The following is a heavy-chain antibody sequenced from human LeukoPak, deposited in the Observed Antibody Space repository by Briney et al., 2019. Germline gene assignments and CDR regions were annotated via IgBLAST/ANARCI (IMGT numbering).Heavy chain of an antibody. D-gene: IGHD4-11*01. CDR1: GGSISSSSYY. Sequence: PSETLSLTCTVSGGSISSSSYYWGWIRQPPGKGLEWIGSIYYSGSTYYNPSLKSRVTISVDTSKNQFSLKLSSVTAADTAVYYCARLYSHDYSNPDPYHNWFDPWGQGTLVTVSS. CDR3: ARLYSHDYSNPDPYHNWFDP. CDR2: IYYSGST. J-gene: IGHJ5*02. V-gene: IGHV4-39*01.